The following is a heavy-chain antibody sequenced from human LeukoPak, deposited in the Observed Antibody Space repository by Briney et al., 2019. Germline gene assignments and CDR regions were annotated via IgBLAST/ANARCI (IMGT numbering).Heavy chain of an antibody. D-gene: IGHD3-10*01. CDR2: IIPILGIA. V-gene: IGHV1-69*04. CDR1: GGTFSSYA. J-gene: IGHJ3*02. CDR3: ARTYYYGSGSYRRNDAFDI. Sequence: SVKVSCKASGGTFSSYAISWVRQAPGQGLEWMGRIIPILGIANYAQKFQGRVTITADKSTSTAYMELSSLRSEDTAVYYCARTYYYGSGSYRRNDAFDIWGQGTMVTVSS.